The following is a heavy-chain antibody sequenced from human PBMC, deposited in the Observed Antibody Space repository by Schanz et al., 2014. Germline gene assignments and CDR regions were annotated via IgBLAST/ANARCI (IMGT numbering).Heavy chain of an antibody. J-gene: IGHJ5*02. CDR3: ARLRGGGVIITT. CDR2: MYSSGST. Sequence: QLQLQESGPGLVKASETLSLTCSVSGGSINSGGYRWGWIRQPPGKGLEWIGTMYSSGSTYYNPPIKRGVPISADTPRTHFSLRVISVTAADTALYYCARLRGGGVIITTWGQGTLVTVSS. V-gene: IGHV4-39*01. CDR1: GGSINSGGYR. D-gene: IGHD3-10*01.